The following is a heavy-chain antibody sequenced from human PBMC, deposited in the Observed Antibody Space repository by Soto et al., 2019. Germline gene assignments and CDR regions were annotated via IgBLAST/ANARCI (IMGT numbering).Heavy chain of an antibody. D-gene: IGHD3-22*01. J-gene: IGHJ6*02. V-gene: IGHV1-2*07. CDR2: ITPNSGGT. Sequence: SVKASSKSPVYTLTCYYMHWVRQAPGQGLEWMGWITPNSGGTNYSHKFHGRFTMTRDTSISTAYMELSRLTYDDTAVYYCARVRILYYYDSRDYGMEGWGQGTTGIVSS. CDR3: ARVRILYYYDSRDYGMEG. CDR1: VYTLTCYY.